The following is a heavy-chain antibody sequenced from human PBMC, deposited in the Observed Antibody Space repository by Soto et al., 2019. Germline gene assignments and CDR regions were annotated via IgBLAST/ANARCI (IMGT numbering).Heavy chain of an antibody. Sequence: SETLSLTCTVSGGSISSGDYYWSWIRQPPGKGLEWIGYIYYSGSTYYNPSLKSRVTISVDTSKNQFSLKLSSVTAADTAVYYCARTIVVVPAALDYGMDVWGQGTKVTVYS. CDR3: ARTIVVVPAALDYGMDV. D-gene: IGHD2-2*01. CDR2: IYYSGST. CDR1: GGSISSGDYY. J-gene: IGHJ6*02. V-gene: IGHV4-30-4*01.